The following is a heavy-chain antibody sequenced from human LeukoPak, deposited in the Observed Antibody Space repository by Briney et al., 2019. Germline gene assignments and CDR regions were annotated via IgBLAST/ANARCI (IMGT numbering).Heavy chain of an antibody. D-gene: IGHD2-2*01. V-gene: IGHV3-23*01. CDR1: GFTFSSYA. J-gene: IGHJ4*02. CDR2: ISGSGGST. Sequence: GGSLRLSCAASGFTFSSYAMSWVRQAPGKGLEWVSTISGSGGSTYYADSVKGRFTISRDNSKNTLYLQMSSQRAEDTAVYYCAKDLSYCSSTSCYVGRFDCWGQGTLVTVSS. CDR3: AKDLSYCSSTSCYVGRFDC.